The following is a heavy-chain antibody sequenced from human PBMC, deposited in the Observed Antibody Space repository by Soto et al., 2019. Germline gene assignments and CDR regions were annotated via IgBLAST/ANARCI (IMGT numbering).Heavy chain of an antibody. V-gene: IGHV3-23*01. CDR2: ISDSGRT. CDR3: ATRTYSGVLDGHADADV. D-gene: IGHD1-26*01. J-gene: IGHJ6*02. CDR1: GFTFSIYA. Sequence: EVQVLESGGGLVQPGGSLRLSCAASGFTFSIYAMSWVRQAPGTGLEWVSAISDSGRTYYADSVKGRFTISRDNSKNTVFLQMSSLRADDTVVYYCATRTYSGVLDGHADADVWGQGTTVTVSS.